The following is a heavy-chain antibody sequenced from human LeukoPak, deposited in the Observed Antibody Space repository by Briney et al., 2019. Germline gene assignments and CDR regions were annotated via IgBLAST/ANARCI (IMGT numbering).Heavy chain of an antibody. CDR3: AKGRGAAAADGMDA. J-gene: IGHJ6*02. V-gene: IGHV3-23*01. D-gene: IGHD6-25*01. CDR2: ISGAGAST. Sequence: GGSLRLSCAASGFTFSSYAMSWVRQAPGKGLEWVSAISGAGASTYYADSVKGRFTISRDNSKNTLYLQMNSLRAEDTAVYYCAKGRGAAAADGMDAWGQGTTVTVPS. CDR1: GFTFSSYA.